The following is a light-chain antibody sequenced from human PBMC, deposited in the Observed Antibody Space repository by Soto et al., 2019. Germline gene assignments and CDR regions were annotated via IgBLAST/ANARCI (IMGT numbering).Light chain of an antibody. J-gene: IGLJ3*02. CDR3: AVRDDRLSGNWV. Sequence: QSVLTQTPSASGTPGQRVTISCSGSNANIESNYVYWYQQFPGTAPKVLIYKDDQSPSGVPDRFSGSKSGASASLAINGLRSEDEADYYCAVRDDRLSGNWVFGGGTKVTVL. CDR2: KDD. V-gene: IGLV1-47*01. CDR1: NANIESNY.